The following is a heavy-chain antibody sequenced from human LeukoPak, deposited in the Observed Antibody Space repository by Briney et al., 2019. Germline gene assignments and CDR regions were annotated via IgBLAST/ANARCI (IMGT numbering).Heavy chain of an antibody. Sequence: GGSLRLSCAASGFILSTYWMSWVRQAPGKGLEWVANIKEDGSESHYVDSVKGRFTISRDNAKNSLYLQMNSLRAEDTAVYFCAKAGLLWFGESWMDVWGQGTTVTVSS. D-gene: IGHD3-10*01. J-gene: IGHJ6*02. CDR3: AKAGLLWFGESWMDV. V-gene: IGHV3-7*01. CDR2: IKEDGSES. CDR1: GFILSTYW.